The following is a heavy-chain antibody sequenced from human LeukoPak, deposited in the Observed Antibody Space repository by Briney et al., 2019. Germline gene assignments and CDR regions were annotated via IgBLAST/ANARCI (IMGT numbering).Heavy chain of an antibody. CDR1: GYSFTSYW. CDR3: ARATHYDILNVYGGGFDY. CDR2: IYPGDSDT. D-gene: IGHD3-9*01. J-gene: IGHJ4*02. Sequence: GESLKISCKGSGYSFTSYWIGWVRQMPGKGLEWMGIIYPGDSDTRYSPSFQGPVTMSADKSISTAYLKWSSLKASDTAMYYCARATHYDILNVYGGGFDYWGQGTLVTVSS. V-gene: IGHV5-51*01.